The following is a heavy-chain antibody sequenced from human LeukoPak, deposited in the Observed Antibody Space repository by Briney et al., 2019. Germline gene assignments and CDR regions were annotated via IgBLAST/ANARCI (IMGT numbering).Heavy chain of an antibody. J-gene: IGHJ4*02. CDR1: GGSITSSSYY. CDR3: ARGQYSSSQFDY. Sequence: PSETLSLTCTVSGGSITSSSYYWGWIRQPPGKGLQWIGRIYTSGSTNYNPSLKSRVTISVDTSKNQFSLKLSSVTAADTAVYYCARGQYSSSQFDYWGQGTLVTVSS. D-gene: IGHD6-13*01. V-gene: IGHV4-39*07. CDR2: IYTSGST.